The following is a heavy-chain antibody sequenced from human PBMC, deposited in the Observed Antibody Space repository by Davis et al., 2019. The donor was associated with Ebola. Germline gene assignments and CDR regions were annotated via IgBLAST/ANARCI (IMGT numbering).Heavy chain of an antibody. CDR2: ISNSGGRT. Sequence: GGSLRLSCAASGFTFSSYAMSWVRQAPGKGLEWVSSISNSGGRTYYADSVKGRFTISRDNSKNTLYLQMNSLRAEDTAVYYCARVRHYGMDVWGQGTTVTVSS. V-gene: IGHV3-23*01. J-gene: IGHJ6*02. CDR1: GFTFSSYA. CDR3: ARVRHYGMDV.